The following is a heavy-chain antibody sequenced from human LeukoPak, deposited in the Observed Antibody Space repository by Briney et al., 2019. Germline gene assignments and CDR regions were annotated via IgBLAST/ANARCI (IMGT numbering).Heavy chain of an antibody. CDR1: GFTFSSYE. D-gene: IGHD1-26*01. J-gene: IGHJ4*02. CDR2: ISSSGIFI. Sequence: GGSLRLSCAASGFTFSSYEMNWVRQAPGEGLEWVSYISSSGIFIYYADSVKGRFTISRDNAKNSLYLQMNSLRAEDTAVYYCARDRGVGATDYWGQGTLVTVSS. CDR3: ARDRGVGATDY. V-gene: IGHV3-48*03.